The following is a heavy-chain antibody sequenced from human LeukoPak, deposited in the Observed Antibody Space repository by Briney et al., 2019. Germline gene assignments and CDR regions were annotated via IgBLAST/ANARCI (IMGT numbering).Heavy chain of an antibody. CDR2: ISAYNGNT. CDR1: GYTFTGYY. Sequence: GASVKVSCKASGYTFTGYYMHWVRQAPGQGLEWMGWISAYNGNTNYAQKLQGRVTMTTDTSTSTAYMELRSLRSDDTAVYYCARDLYPASPWGQGTLVTVSS. V-gene: IGHV1-18*04. CDR3: ARDLYPASP. J-gene: IGHJ5*02.